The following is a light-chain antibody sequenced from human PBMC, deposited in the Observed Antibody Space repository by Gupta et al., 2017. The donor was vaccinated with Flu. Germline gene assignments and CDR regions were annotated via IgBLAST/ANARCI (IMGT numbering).Light chain of an antibody. V-gene: IGLV2-23*02. J-gene: IGLJ3*02. CDR2: EVT. CDR1: SSDVGSNNL. CDR3: HCSDIGTNTFV. Sequence: ITISCTGTSSDVGSNNLVSWYRQYPGQAPKLLIFEVTKRPSEIPDRFSGSKSGTTASLTISGLRAEDEADYYCHCSDIGTNTFVFGGGTKLAVL.